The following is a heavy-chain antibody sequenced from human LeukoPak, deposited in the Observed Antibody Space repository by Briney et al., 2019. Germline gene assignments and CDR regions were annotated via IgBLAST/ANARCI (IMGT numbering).Heavy chain of an antibody. J-gene: IGHJ5*02. Sequence: SETLSLTCTVSGYSISSGYYWAWIRQPPGKGLEWVGSIYHSGSTYYNPSLKSRVTISVDTSKNQFSLKLSSVTAADTAVYYCARIAAAGTNWFDPWGQGTLVTVSS. V-gene: IGHV4-38-2*02. CDR3: ARIAAAGTNWFDP. D-gene: IGHD6-13*01. CDR2: IYHSGST. CDR1: GYSISSGYY.